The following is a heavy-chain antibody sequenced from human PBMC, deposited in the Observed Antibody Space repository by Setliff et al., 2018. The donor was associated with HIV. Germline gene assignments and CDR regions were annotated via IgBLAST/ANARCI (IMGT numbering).Heavy chain of an antibody. J-gene: IGHJ6*03. CDR3: ARRGYSYVERVYYYYMDV. CDR1: GGSITSYY. Sequence: SETLSLTCTVSGGSITSYYWSWIRQPPGKGLEWIGYIFYSGSTYYSPSLKSRLTISVDTSKNQFSLNLSSVTAADTAMYYCARRGYSYVERVYYYYMDVWGKGTTVTVSS. D-gene: IGHD5-18*01. V-gene: IGHV4-59*08. CDR2: IFYSGST.